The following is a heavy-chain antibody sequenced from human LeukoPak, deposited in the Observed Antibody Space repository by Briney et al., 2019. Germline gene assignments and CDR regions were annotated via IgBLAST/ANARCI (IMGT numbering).Heavy chain of an antibody. Sequence: SETLSLTCTVPGGSISSYYWSWIRQPPGKGLEWIGYIYYSGSTNYNPSLKSRVTISVDTSKNQFSLKLSSVTAADTAVYYCARLGGSYNSAFDIWGQGTMVTVSS. CDR1: GGSISSYY. CDR3: ARLGGSYNSAFDI. CDR2: IYYSGST. J-gene: IGHJ3*02. V-gene: IGHV4-59*01. D-gene: IGHD1-26*01.